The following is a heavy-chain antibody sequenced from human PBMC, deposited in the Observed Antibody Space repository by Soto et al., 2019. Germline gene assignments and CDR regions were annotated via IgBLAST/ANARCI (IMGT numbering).Heavy chain of an antibody. J-gene: IGHJ4*02. CDR2: IFPYFGTS. V-gene: IGHV1-69*06. D-gene: IGHD6-19*01. CDR1: GGTFTSYA. CDR3: TTENTGTRPTVALDF. Sequence: QVQLVQSGSEVKKPGSSVKISCKASGGTFTSYAISWVRQAPGQGLEWMGGIFPYFGTSNYAQKFQGRITMTRDTSTTTAYMELRTLRSDDTAMYYCTTENTGTRPTVALDFWGQGTLVTVSS.